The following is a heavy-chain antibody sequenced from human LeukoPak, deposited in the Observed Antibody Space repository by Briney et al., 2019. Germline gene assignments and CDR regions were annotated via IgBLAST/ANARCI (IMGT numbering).Heavy chain of an antibody. CDR2: ISSSSSYI. CDR3: ARDGPSHYQADAFDI. CDR1: GFTFSSYS. J-gene: IGHJ3*02. Sequence: GGSLRLSCAASGFTFSSYSMNWVRQAPGKGLGWVSSISSSSSYIYYADSVKGRFTISRDNAKNSLYLQMNSLRAEDTAVYYCARDGPSHYQADAFDIWGQGTMVTVSS. V-gene: IGHV3-21*01. D-gene: IGHD2-2*01.